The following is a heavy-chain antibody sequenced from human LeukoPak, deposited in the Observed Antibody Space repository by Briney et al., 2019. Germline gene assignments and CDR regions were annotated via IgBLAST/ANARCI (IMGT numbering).Heavy chain of an antibody. CDR1: GGSISSGDYY. Sequence: SETLSLTCTVSGGSISSGDYYWSWIRQHSGKGLEWIGYISYSGSTYYNPSLKSRVTISVDTSDNQFSLNLSSVTAADTAVYYCARSGVYYDSAGYPLEAFDIWGQGTMVTVSS. CDR2: ISYSGST. D-gene: IGHD3-22*01. CDR3: ARSGVYYDSAGYPLEAFDI. V-gene: IGHV4-31*03. J-gene: IGHJ3*02.